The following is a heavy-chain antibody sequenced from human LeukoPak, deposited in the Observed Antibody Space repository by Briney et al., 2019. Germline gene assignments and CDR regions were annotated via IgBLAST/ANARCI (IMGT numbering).Heavy chain of an antibody. CDR1: GFTLRYHA. CDR3: ARESQRRRDGYNSVNWGLGFDY. J-gene: IGHJ4*02. V-gene: IGHV3-23*01. D-gene: IGHD5-24*01. CDR2: NSGSGGST. Sequence: GGSLRLSCAASGFTLRYHAMTWVRLAPGKGLEWVSANSGSGGSTYYADSVKGRFTISRDNSENTLYLQMSGLRGEDTAIYDCARESQRRRDGYNSVNWGLGFDYWGQGVQVTVSS.